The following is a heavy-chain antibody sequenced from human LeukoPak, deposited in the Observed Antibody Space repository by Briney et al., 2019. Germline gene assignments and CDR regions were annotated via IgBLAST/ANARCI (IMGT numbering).Heavy chain of an antibody. J-gene: IGHJ6*03. CDR2: ISSSSSYI. CDR3: ARDAADCTNGVCLYYYYYIDV. Sequence: GGSLRLSCAASGFTFSSYSMNWVRQAPGKGLEWVSSISSSSSYIYYADSVKGRFTISRDNAKNSLYLQMNSLRAEDTAVYYCARDAADCTNGVCLYYYYYIDVWGKGTTVTVSS. D-gene: IGHD2-8*01. V-gene: IGHV3-21*01. CDR1: GFTFSSYS.